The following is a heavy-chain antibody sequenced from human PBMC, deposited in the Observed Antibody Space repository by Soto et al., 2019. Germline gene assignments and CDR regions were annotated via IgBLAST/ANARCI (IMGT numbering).Heavy chain of an antibody. J-gene: IGHJ6*02. CDR3: ARGSRSSGCSSCYGMDV. CDR1: GFTFSSYG. D-gene: IGHD6-19*01. CDR2: IWYDGSNK. Sequence: GGSLRLSCAASGFTFSSYGMHWVRQAQGKGLEWVAVIWYDGSNKYYADSVKGRFTISRDNSKNTLYLQMNSLRAEDTAVYYCARGSRSSGCSSCYGMDVWGQGTTVTVSS. V-gene: IGHV3-33*01.